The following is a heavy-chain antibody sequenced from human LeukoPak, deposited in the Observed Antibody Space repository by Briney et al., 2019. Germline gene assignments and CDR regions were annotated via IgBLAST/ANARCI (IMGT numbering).Heavy chain of an antibody. D-gene: IGHD3-22*01. Sequence: GGSLRLSCAASGFTFSSYGMHWVRQAPGEGLEWVANINQDGTEKYYVDSVKGRFIISRDYGKNSLYLQMNSLRAEDTALYHCARRYYYDSSGYYYGVAFDIWGQGTMVTVSS. CDR1: GFTFSSYG. V-gene: IGHV3-7*03. CDR3: ARRYYYDSSGYYYGVAFDI. J-gene: IGHJ3*02. CDR2: INQDGTEK.